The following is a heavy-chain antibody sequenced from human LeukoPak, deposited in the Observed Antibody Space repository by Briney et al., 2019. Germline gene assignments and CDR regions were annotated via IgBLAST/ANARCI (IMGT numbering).Heavy chain of an antibody. Sequence: PGGSLRLSCTASGLTFSNYAMNWVRQTPGKGLEWVSGIRESGGGTYYTDSVKGRFTISRDNAKNTLYLQMNSLRAEDTAVYYCAKRGVVVRGVLVFGFHKEAYYFDHWGQGSLVTVSS. CDR3: AKRGVVVRGVLVFGFHKEAYYFDH. J-gene: IGHJ4*02. CDR1: GLTFSNYA. V-gene: IGHV3-23*01. D-gene: IGHD3-10*01. CDR2: IRESGGGT.